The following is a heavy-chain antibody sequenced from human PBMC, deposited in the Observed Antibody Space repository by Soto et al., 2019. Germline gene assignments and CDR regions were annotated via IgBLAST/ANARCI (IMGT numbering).Heavy chain of an antibody. CDR2: ISGSGGST. D-gene: IGHD6-19*01. J-gene: IGHJ4*02. V-gene: IGHV3-23*01. CDR3: AKSYSSGWYGYFDY. Sequence: PGGSLRLSCAAPGFTFSSYAMSWVRQAPGKGLEWVSAISGSGGSTYYADSVKGRFTISRDNSKNTLYLQMNSLRAEDTAVYYCAKSYSSGWYGYFDYWGQGTLVTVSS. CDR1: GFTFSSYA.